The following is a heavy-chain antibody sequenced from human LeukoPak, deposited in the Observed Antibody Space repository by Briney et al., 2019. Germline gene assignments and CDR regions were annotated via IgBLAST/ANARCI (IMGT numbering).Heavy chain of an antibody. V-gene: IGHV3-7*01. CDR3: AREPPLVGVIMFGTDY. J-gene: IGHJ4*02. Sequence: GGSLRLSCAASGFTFSSYWMSWVRQAPGKGLEWVANIKQDGSEKYYVDSVKGRFTISRDNAKNSLYLQMNSLRAEDTAVYYCAREPPLVGVIMFGTDYWGQGTLVTVSS. CDR1: GFTFSSYW. CDR2: IKQDGSEK. D-gene: IGHD3-10*01.